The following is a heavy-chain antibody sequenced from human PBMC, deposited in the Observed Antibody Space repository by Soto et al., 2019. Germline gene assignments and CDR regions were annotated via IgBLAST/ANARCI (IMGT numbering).Heavy chain of an antibody. J-gene: IGHJ4*02. D-gene: IGHD3-10*01. CDR1: GFTFSRSA. CDR3: AKPTDGVLWRGNDN. Sequence: EVQLVEAGGGLIPPGGSLRLSCTTSGFTFSRSAMTWVRHAPGKGLEWVSGISGSGENTYYANSVKGRFIISRDNFKNTLYLQINGLRAEDSAVYYCAKPTDGVLWRGNDNWGQGTLVTVSS. CDR2: ISGSGENT. V-gene: IGHV3-23*04.